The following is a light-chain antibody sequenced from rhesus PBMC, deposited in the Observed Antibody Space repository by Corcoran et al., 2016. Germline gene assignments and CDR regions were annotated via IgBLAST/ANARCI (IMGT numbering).Light chain of an antibody. Sequence: DIQMTQSPSSLSASVGDTVTITCRASQGISSYLAWDQQKPGKAPKLLFYKASNLQSGVPSRFSGVGSGTDFTLTISRLQPEDFETYYCQQHNSDPYSFGQGTKVEIK. J-gene: IGKJ2*01. V-gene: IGKV1-25*01. CDR3: QQHNSDPYS. CDR2: KAS. CDR1: QGISSY.